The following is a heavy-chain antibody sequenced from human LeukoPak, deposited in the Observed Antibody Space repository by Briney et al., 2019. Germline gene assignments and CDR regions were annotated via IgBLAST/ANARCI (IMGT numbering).Heavy chain of an antibody. V-gene: IGHV4-59*08. CDR1: GGSISSYY. Sequence: SETLSLTCTVSGGSISSYYWSWIRQPPGKGLEWMGDIYYSGSTMYNSSLKSRVTISVGTSKNQFSLKLSSVTAADTAVYYCARHDTAYDGFDIWGQGTMVTVSS. J-gene: IGHJ3*02. D-gene: IGHD5-18*01. CDR2: IYYSGST. CDR3: ARHDTAYDGFDI.